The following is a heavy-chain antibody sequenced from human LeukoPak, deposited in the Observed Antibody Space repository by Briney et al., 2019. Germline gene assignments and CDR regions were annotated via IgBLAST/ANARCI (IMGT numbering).Heavy chain of an antibody. Sequence: GESLKISCKGSGYSFTTYWIGWVRQMSGKGLEWMGIISPGDSDTRLSPSFQGQVTISADKSISTAYLQWSSLKASDTAIYYCARPNLAYYYDSSGLGDAFDIWGQGTMVTVSS. CDR1: GYSFTTYW. CDR3: ARPNLAYYYDSSGLGDAFDI. J-gene: IGHJ3*02. V-gene: IGHV5-51*01. CDR2: ISPGDSDT. D-gene: IGHD3-22*01.